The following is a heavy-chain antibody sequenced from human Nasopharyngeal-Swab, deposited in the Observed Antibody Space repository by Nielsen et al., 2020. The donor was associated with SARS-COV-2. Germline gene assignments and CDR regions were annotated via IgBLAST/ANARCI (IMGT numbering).Heavy chain of an antibody. J-gene: IGHJ5*02. CDR1: GFTFSSYA. Sequence: GESLKISCAASGFTFSSYAMSWVRQAPGKGLEWVSAISGSGGSTYYADSVKGRFTISRDNSKNTLYLQMNSLRAEDTAVYYCAKVAGRDSWFDPWGQGTLVTVSS. V-gene: IGHV3-23*01. CDR2: ISGSGGST. CDR3: AKVAGRDSWFDP. D-gene: IGHD6-25*01.